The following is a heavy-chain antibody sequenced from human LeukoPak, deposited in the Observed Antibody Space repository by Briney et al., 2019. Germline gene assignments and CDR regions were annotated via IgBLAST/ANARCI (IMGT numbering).Heavy chain of an antibody. CDR1: GFTPSTYA. V-gene: IGHV3-23*01. D-gene: IGHD4-17*01. J-gene: IGHJ4*02. CDR3: ARDTDLDY. Sequence: GGSLRLSCAASGFTPSTYAMSWVRQAPGKGLEWVSAIGRSGVSTYYADSVKGRFSISRDTSKNTLYLQMNSLRAEDTAVYYCARDTDLDYWGQGTLVTVAS. CDR2: IGRSGVST.